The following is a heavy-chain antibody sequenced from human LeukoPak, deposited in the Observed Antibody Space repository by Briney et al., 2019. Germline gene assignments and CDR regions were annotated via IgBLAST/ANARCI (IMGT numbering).Heavy chain of an antibody. CDR1: GGSISSSNW. CDR3: ARVTGYVMEDYDY. Sequence: PSETLSLTCTVSGGSISSSNWWSWVRQPPGKGLEWIGEIYHSGSTNYNPSLKSRVTTSVDTSKNQFSLRLSSVTAADTAVYYCARVTGYVMEDYDYWGQGTLVTVSS. D-gene: IGHD6-13*01. V-gene: IGHV4-4*02. J-gene: IGHJ4*02. CDR2: IYHSGST.